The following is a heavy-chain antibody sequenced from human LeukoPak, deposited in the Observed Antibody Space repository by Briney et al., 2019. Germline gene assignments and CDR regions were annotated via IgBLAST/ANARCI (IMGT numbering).Heavy chain of an antibody. CDR1: GGSISSGGYY. J-gene: IGHJ3*02. CDR2: IYTSGST. Sequence: PSETLSLTCTVSGGSISSGGYYRSWIRQHPGKGLEWIGRIYTSGSTNYNPSLKSRVTMSVDTSKNQFSLKLSSVTAADTAVYYCARDAQMYSGSYPHDAFDIWGQGTMVTVSS. V-gene: IGHV4-61*02. CDR3: ARDAQMYSGSYPHDAFDI. D-gene: IGHD1-26*01.